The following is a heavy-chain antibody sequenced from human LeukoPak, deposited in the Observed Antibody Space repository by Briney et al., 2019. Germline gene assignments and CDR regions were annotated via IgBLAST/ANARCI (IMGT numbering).Heavy chain of an antibody. D-gene: IGHD5-24*01. J-gene: IGHJ5*02. CDR1: GFIFSNYD. V-gene: IGHV3-13*01. Sequence: PGGSLRLSCAASGFIFSNYDMYWVRQATGKGLEWVSVIGTAGDTYYPGSVKGRFTISRENAKNSLYLQMNSLRAGGTAVYYCARRGRDGYNSWFDPWGQGTLVTVSS. CDR3: ARRGRDGYNSWFDP. CDR2: IGTAGDT.